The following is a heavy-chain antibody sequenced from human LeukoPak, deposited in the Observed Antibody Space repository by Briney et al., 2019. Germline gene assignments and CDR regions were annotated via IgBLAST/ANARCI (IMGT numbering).Heavy chain of an antibody. CDR1: GFTFDDYA. J-gene: IGHJ4*02. CDR2: ISGDGGST. D-gene: IGHD6-13*01. Sequence: GGSLSLSCAASGFTFDDYAMHWVRQAPGKGLEWVFLISGDGGSTYYADSVKGRFTISRDNSKNSLYLQMNSLRTEDTALYYCAKGIAAAGTSHFDYWGQGTLVTVSS. CDR3: AKGIAAAGTSHFDY. V-gene: IGHV3-43*02.